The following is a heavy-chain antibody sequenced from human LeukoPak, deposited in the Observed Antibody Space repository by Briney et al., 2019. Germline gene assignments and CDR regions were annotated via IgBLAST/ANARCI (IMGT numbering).Heavy chain of an antibody. CDR1: GGSISSGGYN. V-gene: IGHV4-31*03. J-gene: IGHJ5*02. Sequence: SETLSLTCTVSGGSISSGGYNWTWIRQHPGKGLEWIGYFYYSGSTYYHRSLKRRVTISVDTSKNQFSLKLSAVTAADTAVYYCAREHSSSSYNWFDPWGQGTLVTVSS. CDR2: FYYSGST. D-gene: IGHD6-6*01. CDR3: AREHSSSSYNWFDP.